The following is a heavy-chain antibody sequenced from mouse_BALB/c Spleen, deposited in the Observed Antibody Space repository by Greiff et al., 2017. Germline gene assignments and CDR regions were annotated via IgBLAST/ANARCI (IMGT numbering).Heavy chain of an antibody. CDR2: INPYNGDT. Sequence: DVQLQESGPELVKPGASVKISCKASGYSFTGYFMNWVKQSHGKSLEWIGRINPYNGDTFYNQKFKGKATLTVDKSSSTAHMELLSLTSEDSAVYYCGRDYDGYYYAMDYWGQGTSVTVSS. J-gene: IGHJ4*01. V-gene: IGHV1-37*01. CDR1: GYSFTGYF. D-gene: IGHD2-4*01. CDR3: GRDYDGYYYAMDY.